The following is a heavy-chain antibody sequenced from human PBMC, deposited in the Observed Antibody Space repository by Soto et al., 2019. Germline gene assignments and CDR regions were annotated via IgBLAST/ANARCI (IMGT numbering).Heavy chain of an antibody. Sequence: QVQLQESGPGLVKPSQTLSLTCTVSGGSISSGGYYWSWIRQHPGKGLEWIGYIYYSGSTYYNPSLKSRVTISVDTSKNQFSLKLSSVTAADTAVYYCARDSSYQTGYLNRGFDPWGQGTLVTVSS. J-gene: IGHJ5*02. CDR3: ARDSSYQTGYLNRGFDP. V-gene: IGHV4-31*03. CDR2: IYYSGST. D-gene: IGHD6-13*01. CDR1: GGSISSGGYY.